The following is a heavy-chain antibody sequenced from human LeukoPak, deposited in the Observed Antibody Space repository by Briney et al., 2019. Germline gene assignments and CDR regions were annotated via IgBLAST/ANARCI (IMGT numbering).Heavy chain of an antibody. Sequence: GGSLRLYCAASGFTFSSYAMSWVRQAPGKGLEWVSAISGSGGSTYYADSVKGRFTISRDNSKNTLYLQMNSLRAEDTAVYYCAKVYSYGSNYFDYWGQGTLVTVSS. J-gene: IGHJ4*02. CDR3: AKVYSYGSNYFDY. V-gene: IGHV3-23*01. CDR1: GFTFSSYA. CDR2: ISGSGGST. D-gene: IGHD5-18*01.